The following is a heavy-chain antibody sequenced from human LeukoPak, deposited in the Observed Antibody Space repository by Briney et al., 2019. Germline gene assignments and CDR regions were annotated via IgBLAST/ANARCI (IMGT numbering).Heavy chain of an antibody. V-gene: IGHV3-30*18. CDR3: AKDGGLGYCSSTSCYRDPNWFDP. J-gene: IGHJ5*02. Sequence: PGGSLRLSCAASGFTFSSFGMHWVRQAPGKGLEWVAVISYDGSNKYHADSVKGRFTISRDNSKNTLYLQMNSLRAEDTAVYYCAKDGGLGYCSSTSCYRDPNWFDPWGQGTLVTVSS. CDR1: GFTFSSFG. D-gene: IGHD2-2*02. CDR2: ISYDGSNK.